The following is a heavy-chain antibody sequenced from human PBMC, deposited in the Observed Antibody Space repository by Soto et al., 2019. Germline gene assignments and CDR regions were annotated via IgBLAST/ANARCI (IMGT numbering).Heavy chain of an antibody. CDR2: IRSKANSYAT. D-gene: IGHD3-3*01. Sequence: GGSLRLSCAASGFTFSGSAMHWVRQASGKGLEWVGRIRSKANSYATAYAASVKGRFTISRDDSKNTAYLQMNSLKTEDTAVYYCTRNKNDYDFWSGYPGAWGQGTLVTVSS. J-gene: IGHJ5*02. V-gene: IGHV3-73*01. CDR3: TRNKNDYDFWSGYPGA. CDR1: GFTFSGSA.